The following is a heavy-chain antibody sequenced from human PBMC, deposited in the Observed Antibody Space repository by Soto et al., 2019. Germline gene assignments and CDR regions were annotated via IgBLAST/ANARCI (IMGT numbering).Heavy chain of an antibody. V-gene: IGHV4-59*12. D-gene: IGHD3-10*01. CDR1: GGSISSYY. J-gene: IGHJ5*02. CDR3: ARYGSGSSVWFDP. Sequence: ASETLSLTCTVSGGSISSYYWSWIRQPPGKGLEWIGYIHYSGSTNYNPSLKSRVTISVDTSKNQFSLKLSSVTAADTAVYYCARYGSGSSVWFDPWGQGTLVTVSS. CDR2: IHYSGST.